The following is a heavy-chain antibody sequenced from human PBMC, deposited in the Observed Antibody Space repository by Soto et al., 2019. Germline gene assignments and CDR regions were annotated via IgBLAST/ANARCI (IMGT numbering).Heavy chain of an antibody. V-gene: IGHV3-30-3*01. Sequence: PGGTLRRSWAAFGSYFPNFPVHWVRQTPAKGLEWVAVISHDGVTKNSADSVKGRFSISRDNSRNTLYLEMNSLRTEDTAMYYCVRGGYSSSWERLDPWGQGTLVTVSS. CDR2: ISHDGVTK. D-gene: IGHD4-4*01. CDR3: VRGGYSSSWERLDP. CDR1: GSYFPNFP. J-gene: IGHJ5*02.